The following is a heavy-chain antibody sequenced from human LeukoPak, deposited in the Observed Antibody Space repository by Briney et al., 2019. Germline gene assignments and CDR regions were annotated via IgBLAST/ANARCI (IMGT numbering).Heavy chain of an antibody. CDR3: AKDIVVVPAAKGRRFGP. J-gene: IGHJ5*02. V-gene: IGHV3-23*01. Sequence: GGSLRLSCAASGFTFSSYAMSWVRQAPGKGLEWVSAISGSGGSTYYADSVKGRFTISRDNSKNTLYLQMNSLRAEDTAVYYCAKDIVVVPAAKGRRFGPWGQGTLVTVSS. CDR2: ISGSGGST. D-gene: IGHD2-2*01. CDR1: GFTFSSYA.